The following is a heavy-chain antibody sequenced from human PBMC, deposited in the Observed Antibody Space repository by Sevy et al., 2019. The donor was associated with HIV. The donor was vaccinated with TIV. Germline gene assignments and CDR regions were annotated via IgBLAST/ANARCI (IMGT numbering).Heavy chain of an antibody. D-gene: IGHD4-17*01. CDR1: GVSISSGAYS. Sequence: SETLSLTCAVSGVSISSGAYSWNWIRQPPGKGLEWTVYIYHTGNTYYNPSLKSRITISLDRSKNQFSLRLSSVTAADTAVYFCARDGGTMTTPGSFDIWGQGTMVTVSS. CDR3: ARDGGTMTTPGSFDI. J-gene: IGHJ3*02. CDR2: IYHTGNT. V-gene: IGHV4-30-2*01.